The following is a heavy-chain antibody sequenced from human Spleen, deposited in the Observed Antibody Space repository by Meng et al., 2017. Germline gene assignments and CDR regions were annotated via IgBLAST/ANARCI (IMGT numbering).Heavy chain of an antibody. Sequence: KVSCKGSGYSFTNFWIGWVRQMPGKGLEWMGIFYPGDSDTRYSPSFQGQVTISVDKSISTAYLQWSSLKASDTAMYYCARPDYYDSSGYDYWGQGTLVTVSS. V-gene: IGHV5-51*01. J-gene: IGHJ4*02. D-gene: IGHD3-22*01. CDR1: GYSFTNFW. CDR3: ARPDYYDSSGYDY. CDR2: FYPGDSDT.